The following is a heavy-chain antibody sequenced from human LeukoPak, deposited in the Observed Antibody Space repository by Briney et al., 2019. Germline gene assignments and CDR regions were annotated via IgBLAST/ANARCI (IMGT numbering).Heavy chain of an antibody. CDR3: ARDQLNTLECPGN. Sequence: GASVKVSCKASGYTFTGYYIHWVRQAPGQGLEWLGWINPRSGGTNYVQRFRGRVTMTRDTSTSTAYMELNRLTSDDTAVYYCARDQLNTLECPGNWGQGTLVTASS. J-gene: IGHJ4*02. V-gene: IGHV1-2*02. D-gene: IGHD1-1*01. CDR1: GYTFTGYY. CDR2: INPRSGGT.